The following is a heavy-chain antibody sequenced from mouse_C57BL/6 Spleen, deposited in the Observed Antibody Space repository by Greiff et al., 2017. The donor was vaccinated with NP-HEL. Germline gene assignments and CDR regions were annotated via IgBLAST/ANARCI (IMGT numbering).Heavy chain of an antibody. J-gene: IGHJ4*01. CDR3: ARRYDYDSPYYYAMDY. D-gene: IGHD2-4*01. CDR1: GYTFTSYW. V-gene: IGHV1-53*01. Sequence: QVQLQQPGPELVKPGASVKLSCKASGYTFTSYWMHWVKQRPGQGLEWIGNINPSNGGTNYNEKFKSKATLTVDKSSSTAYMQLSSLTSEDSAVYYCARRYDYDSPYYYAMDYWGQGTSVTVSS. CDR2: INPSNGGT.